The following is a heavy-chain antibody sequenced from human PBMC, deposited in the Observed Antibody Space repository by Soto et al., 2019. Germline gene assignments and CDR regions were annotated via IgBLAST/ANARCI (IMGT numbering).Heavy chain of an antibody. V-gene: IGHV3-11*06. CDR1: GFTFSDYY. D-gene: IGHD6-6*01. CDR2: ISSGSSYT. Sequence: SLILSCAASGFTFSDYYMSGMRQAAGKGLEWVSYISSGSSYTNYADSVKGRFTISRDNAKNSLYLQMNSLRAEDTAVYYCARDRAARLYYYGMDVWGQGTTVTVSS. J-gene: IGHJ6*02. CDR3: ARDRAARLYYYGMDV.